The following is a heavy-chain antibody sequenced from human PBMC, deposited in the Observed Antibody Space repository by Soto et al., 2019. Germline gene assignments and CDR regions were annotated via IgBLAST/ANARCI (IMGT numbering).Heavy chain of an antibody. CDR2: IYYSGST. D-gene: IGHD1-26*01. CDR1: GGSISSSSYY. V-gene: IGHV4-39*01. Sequence: SETLSLTCTVSGGSISSSSYYWGWIRQPPGKGLEWIGSIYYSGSTYYNPSLKSRVTISVDTSKNQFSLKLSSVTAADTAVYYCARHLIVGRAWFDPWGQGTLVTVSS. J-gene: IGHJ5*02. CDR3: ARHLIVGRAWFDP.